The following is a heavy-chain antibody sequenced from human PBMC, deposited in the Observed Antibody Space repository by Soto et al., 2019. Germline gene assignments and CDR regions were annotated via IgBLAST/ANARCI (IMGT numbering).Heavy chain of an antibody. CDR3: AIAPGIAVAGTKFDY. CDR1: GGSISSSSYY. CDR2: IYYSGST. J-gene: IGHJ4*02. D-gene: IGHD6-19*01. V-gene: IGHV4-39*01. Sequence: SETLSLTCTVSGGSISSSSYYWGWIRQPPGKGLEWIGSIYYSGSTYYNPSLKSRVTISVDTSKNQFSLKLSSVTAADTAVYYCAIAPGIAVAGTKFDYWGQGTLVTVSS.